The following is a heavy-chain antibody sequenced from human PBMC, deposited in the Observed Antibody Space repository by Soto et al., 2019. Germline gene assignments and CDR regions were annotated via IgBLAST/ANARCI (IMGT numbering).Heavy chain of an antibody. V-gene: IGHV3-7*01. CDR2: INQGGSAK. Sequence: EVQLVESGGGLVQPGGSLRLSCAASTFTFSNHWMSWVRQAPGKGLEWVANINQGGSAKYYLDSVKGRFTISRDNGKNTLDLQMNSLRVEDTAVYYCARIYCSTTSCYIDYWGQGTLVTVSS. CDR1: TFTFSNHW. J-gene: IGHJ4*02. D-gene: IGHD2-2*02. CDR3: ARIYCSTTSCYIDY.